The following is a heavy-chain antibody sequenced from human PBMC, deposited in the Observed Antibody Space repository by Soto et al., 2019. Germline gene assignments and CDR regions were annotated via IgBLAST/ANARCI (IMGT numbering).Heavy chain of an antibody. V-gene: IGHV3-23*01. D-gene: IGHD5-12*01. CDR1: GFTFSSYA. CDR2: ISDTGGST. CDR3: AKSGSEGCYDYPHFDS. Sequence: PGGSLRLSCAASGFTFSSYAMSWVRQAPGKGLEWVSAISDTGGSTYYADSVKGRFTISRDNSKNTLYLQMNSLRAEDTAVYFCAKSGSEGCYDYPHFDSWGQGTLVTVSS. J-gene: IGHJ4*02.